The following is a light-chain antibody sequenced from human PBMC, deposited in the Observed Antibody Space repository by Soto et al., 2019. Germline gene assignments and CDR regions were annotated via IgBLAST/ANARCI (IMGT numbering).Light chain of an antibody. CDR3: QMCDSALALT. Sequence: DIQMTQSPSSLSASVGDRVTITCRASQGIHNYLAWYQQKPGKVPQVLIYSASILQSGVPSRFSGRGSGTDFSLTISNLQPEDAATYYCQMCDSALALTFGGGTKLEIK. J-gene: IGKJ4*01. CDR2: SAS. CDR1: QGIHNY. V-gene: IGKV1-27*01.